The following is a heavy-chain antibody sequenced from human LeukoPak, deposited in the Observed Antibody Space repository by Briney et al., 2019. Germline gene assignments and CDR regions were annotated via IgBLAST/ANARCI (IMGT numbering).Heavy chain of an antibody. Sequence: GGSLRLSCADSGFTFSSYSMDWVRQAPGKGLEWVSSISSSSSYIYYADSAKGRFTTSRDNAKNSLYLQMNSLRAEDTAMYFCVRDVGAVRGEVYFDYWGQGTLVTVSS. J-gene: IGHJ4*02. CDR3: VRDVGAVRGEVYFDY. D-gene: IGHD3-10*01. V-gene: IGHV3-21*01. CDR2: ISSSSSYI. CDR1: GFTFSSYS.